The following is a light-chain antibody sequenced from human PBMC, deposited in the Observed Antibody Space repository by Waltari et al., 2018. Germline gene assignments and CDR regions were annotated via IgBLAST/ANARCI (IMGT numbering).Light chain of an antibody. CDR3: QAYDHSLNGWV. V-gene: IGLV1-40*01. Sequence: VLTQSPGTLSLSPGERATLSCRVNQRVSSNYLGWYQQFPGTAPKLLIYENTHRPSGVPDRFSGSKSGTSASLAITGLQAEDEADYYCQAYDHSLNGWVFGEGTKLTVL. CDR1: NQRVSSNY. CDR2: ENT. J-gene: IGLJ3*02.